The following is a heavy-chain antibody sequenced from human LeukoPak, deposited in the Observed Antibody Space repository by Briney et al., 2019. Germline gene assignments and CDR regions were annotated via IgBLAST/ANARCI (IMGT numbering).Heavy chain of an antibody. CDR2: ISSSSSYI. CDR3: AELGITMIGGV. Sequence: GGTLRLSCAASGFRFNSYGMTWVRLAPGKGLGWVSFISSSSSYIYYADSVKGRFTISRANAKNSLYLQMNSLRAEDTAVYYCAELGITMIGGVWGKGTTVTISS. D-gene: IGHD3-10*02. V-gene: IGHV3-21*01. J-gene: IGHJ6*04. CDR1: GFRFNSYG.